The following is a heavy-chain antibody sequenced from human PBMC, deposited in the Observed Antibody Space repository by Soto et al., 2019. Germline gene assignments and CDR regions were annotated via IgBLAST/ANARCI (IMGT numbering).Heavy chain of an antibody. J-gene: IGHJ3*02. D-gene: IGHD5-12*01. Sequence: GESLKISCKGSGYSFTSYWIGWVRQMPGKGLEWMGIIYPGDSDTRYSPSFQGQVTISADKSISTAYLQWSSLKASDTAMYYCAGFFWAMDDYDAFDIWGQGTMVTVSS. V-gene: IGHV5-51*01. CDR3: AGFFWAMDDYDAFDI. CDR2: IYPGDSDT. CDR1: GYSFTSYW.